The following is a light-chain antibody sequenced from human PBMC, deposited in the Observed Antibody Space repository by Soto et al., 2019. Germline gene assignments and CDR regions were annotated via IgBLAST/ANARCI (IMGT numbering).Light chain of an antibody. V-gene: IGLV2-14*01. CDR1: SSDVGGYNY. Sequence: QSVLTQPAPVSGSPGQSSTISCTGTSSDVGGYNYVSWYQHHPGTAPKPMIYEVSNRPSGVSNRFSGSKSGNTASLTISGLQAEDEADYYCSSYTSSSTYVFGTGTKVTV. CDR2: EVS. J-gene: IGLJ1*01. CDR3: SSYTSSSTYV.